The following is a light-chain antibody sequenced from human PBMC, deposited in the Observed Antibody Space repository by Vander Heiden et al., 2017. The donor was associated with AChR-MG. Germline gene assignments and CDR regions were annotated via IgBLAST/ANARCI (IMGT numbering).Light chain of an antibody. J-gene: IGKJ3*01. Sequence: EIVLTQSPGTLSLSPGERATLSCRASQSVSSSYLAWYQQKPGQAPRLLIYGASSRATGIPDRFSGSGSGTDFTLTISRLEPEDFAVYYCQQYGSSPLTFGHRTKVDIK. CDR1: QSVSSSY. V-gene: IGKV3-20*01. CDR3: QQYGSSPLT. CDR2: GAS.